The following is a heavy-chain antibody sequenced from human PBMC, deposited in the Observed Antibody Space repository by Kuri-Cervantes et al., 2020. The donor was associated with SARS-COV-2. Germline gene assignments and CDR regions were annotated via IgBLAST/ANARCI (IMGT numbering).Heavy chain of an antibody. Sequence: ESLKISCAASGFTFSSYEMNWVRQAPGKGLEWIGEINHSGSTNYNPSLKSRVTISVDTSKNQFSLKLSSVTAADTAVYYCARGTGDLDYWGQGTLVTVSS. CDR2: INHSGST. J-gene: IGHJ4*02. D-gene: IGHD7-27*01. CDR1: GFTFSSYE. V-gene: IGHV4-34*01. CDR3: ARGTGDLDY.